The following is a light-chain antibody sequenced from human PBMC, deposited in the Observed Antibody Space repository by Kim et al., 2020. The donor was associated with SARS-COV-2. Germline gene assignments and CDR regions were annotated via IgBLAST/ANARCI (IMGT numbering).Light chain of an antibody. CDR2: AAS. CDR3: QNNDGAPLT. V-gene: IGKV1-27*01. CDR1: RAISKQ. J-gene: IGKJ4*01. Sequence: AAVGDRATVTCRASRAISKQLAWYQQKPGKVHKLLIYAASTLHSEVPSRFSGSGAGTDFTLTISSLQPEDVTTYYCQNNDGAPLTFGGGTKVDIK.